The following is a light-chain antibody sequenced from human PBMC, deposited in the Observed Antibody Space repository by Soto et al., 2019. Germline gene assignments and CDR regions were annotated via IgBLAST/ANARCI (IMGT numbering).Light chain of an antibody. Sequence: DIQMTQSPSSVSASVGDRVTITCRASQGITSWLAWYQQKPGKAPKLLIYRASNLQSGVPSRFSGSGSGTDFTLTISGLQPADFATYYCQQTTTFPLTVGGVTKVEIK. CDR1: QGITSW. V-gene: IGKV1-12*01. CDR2: RAS. CDR3: QQTTTFPLT. J-gene: IGKJ4*01.